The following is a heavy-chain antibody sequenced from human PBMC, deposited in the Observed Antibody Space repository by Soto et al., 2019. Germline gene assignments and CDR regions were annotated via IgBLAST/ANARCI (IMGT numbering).Heavy chain of an antibody. V-gene: IGHV3-33*01. Sequence: GGSLRLSCAASGFTFSTYGMHWVRQAPGKGLEWVAVIWYDGSNKYYADSVKDRFTISRDNSKNTLYLQMNSLRADDTAVYYCARDSNNYYFDYWGQGTLVTVSS. CDR3: ARDSNNYYFDY. J-gene: IGHJ4*02. D-gene: IGHD1-20*01. CDR2: IWYDGSNK. CDR1: GFTFSTYG.